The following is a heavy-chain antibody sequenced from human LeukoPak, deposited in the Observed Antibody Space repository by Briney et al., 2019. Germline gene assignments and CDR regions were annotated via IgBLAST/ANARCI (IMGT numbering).Heavy chain of an antibody. CDR1: GFTFSSYW. CDR3: ARWTGKGDAFDI. J-gene: IGHJ3*02. Sequence: GGSLRLSCAASGFTFSSYWMHWVRQAPGKGLVWVSRINSDGSSTSYADSVKGRFTISRDNAENTLYLQMNSLRAEDTAVYYCARWTGKGDAFDIWGQGTMVTVSS. V-gene: IGHV3-74*01. CDR2: INSDGSST. D-gene: IGHD3/OR15-3a*01.